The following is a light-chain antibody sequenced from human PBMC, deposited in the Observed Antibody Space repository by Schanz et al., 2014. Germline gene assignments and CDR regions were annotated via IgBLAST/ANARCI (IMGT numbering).Light chain of an antibody. CDR3: SSYGGNDNWV. J-gene: IGLJ3*02. V-gene: IGLV2-11*01. CDR1: SSDVGGYNY. CDR2: DVS. Sequence: QSALTQPRSVSGSPGQSVTISCTGTSSDVGGYNYVSWYQQHPGKAPKLMIYDVSKRPSGVPDRFSGSKSGNTASLTISGLQAEDEADYYCSSYGGNDNWVFGGGTKLTVL.